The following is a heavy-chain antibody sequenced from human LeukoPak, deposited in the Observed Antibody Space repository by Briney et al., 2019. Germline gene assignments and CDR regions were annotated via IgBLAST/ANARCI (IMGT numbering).Heavy chain of an antibody. J-gene: IGHJ4*02. CDR1: GFTFSSQW. Sequence: GGSLRLSCAASGFTFSSQWMHWVRQAPGKGLVWVSRIYRDGSGIIYADSVKGRFTISRDNAKNSLYLQMNSLRAEDTAVYYCARELNSGSSSAYWGQGTLVTVSS. V-gene: IGHV3-74*01. D-gene: IGHD1-26*01. CDR2: IYRDGSGI. CDR3: ARELNSGSSSAY.